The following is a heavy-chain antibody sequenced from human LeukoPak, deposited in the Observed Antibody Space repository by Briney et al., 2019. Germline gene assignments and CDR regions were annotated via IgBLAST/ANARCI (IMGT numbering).Heavy chain of an antibody. V-gene: IGHV3-7*01. CDR1: GFTFSSYW. D-gene: IGHD1-26*01. CDR2: IKQDGSEK. CDR3: ASFGSGGAFDI. Sequence: GGSLRLSCAASGFTFSSYWMSWVRQAPGKGLEWVANIKQDGSEKYYVDSVKGRFTISRDNAKNSLYLQMNSLRAEDTAVYYCASFGSGGAFDIWGQGTTVTVSS. J-gene: IGHJ3*02.